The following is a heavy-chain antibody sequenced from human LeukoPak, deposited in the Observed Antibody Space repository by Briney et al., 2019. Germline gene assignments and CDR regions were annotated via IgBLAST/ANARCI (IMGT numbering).Heavy chain of an antibody. CDR2: ISAYNGNT. CDR3: AREPRYCSSTSCYYYYGMDV. Sequence: GASVKVSCKASGYSFTSNYIHWVRQAPGQGLERMGWISAYNGNTNYAQKLQGRVTMTTDTSTSTAYMELRSLRSDDTAVYYCAREPRYCSSTSCYYYYGMDVWGQGTTVTVSS. J-gene: IGHJ6*02. D-gene: IGHD2-2*01. V-gene: IGHV1-18*04. CDR1: GYSFTSNY.